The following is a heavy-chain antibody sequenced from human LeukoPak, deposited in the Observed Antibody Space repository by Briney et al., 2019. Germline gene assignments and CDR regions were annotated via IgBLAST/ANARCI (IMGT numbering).Heavy chain of an antibody. CDR3: ARDIQDYYDSSGSDY. V-gene: IGHV1-69*04. Sequence: SVKVSFKASGGTFSSYAISWVRQAPGQGLEWMGRIIPILGIANYAQKFQGRVTITADKSTSTAYMELSSLRSEDTAVYYCARDIQDYYDSSGSDYWGQGTLVTVSS. D-gene: IGHD3-22*01. J-gene: IGHJ4*02. CDR2: IIPILGIA. CDR1: GGTFSSYA.